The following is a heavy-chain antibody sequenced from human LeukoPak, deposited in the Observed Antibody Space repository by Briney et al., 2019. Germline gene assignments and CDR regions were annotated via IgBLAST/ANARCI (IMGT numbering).Heavy chain of an antibody. CDR1: GFTFSSYS. D-gene: IGHD6-13*01. Sequence: PGGSLRLSCAASGFTFSSYSINWVRQAPGKGLEWVCYISSSGSTIYYADSVKGRFTISRDNAKNSLYLQMNSLRAEDTAVYYCASGLYSGSWNYYYGMDVWGQGTTVTVSS. CDR2: ISSSGSTI. J-gene: IGHJ6*02. CDR3: ASGLYSGSWNYYYGMDV. V-gene: IGHV3-48*04.